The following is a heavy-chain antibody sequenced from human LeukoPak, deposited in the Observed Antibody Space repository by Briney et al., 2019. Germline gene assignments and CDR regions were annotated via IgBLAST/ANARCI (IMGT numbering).Heavy chain of an antibody. V-gene: IGHV3-21*01. D-gene: IGHD3-3*01. CDR1: GFTFSSYS. J-gene: IGHJ4*02. CDR2: ISSSSSYI. CDR3: ASGAGDDFWRGYQYYFDY. Sequence: PGGSLRLSCAASGFTFSSYSMNWVRQAPGKGLEWVSSISSSSSYIYYADPVKGRFTISRDNAKNSLYLQMNSLRAEDTAVYYCASGAGDDFWRGYQYYFDYWGQGTLVTVSS.